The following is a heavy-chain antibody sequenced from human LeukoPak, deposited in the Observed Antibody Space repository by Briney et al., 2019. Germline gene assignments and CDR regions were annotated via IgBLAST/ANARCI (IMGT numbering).Heavy chain of an antibody. D-gene: IGHD2-8*02. CDR1: GFTLSNAW. V-gene: IGHV3-15*01. CDR3: YWARA. Sequence: GGSLRLSCGASGFTLSNAWMSWVRQAPGKGLEWVGRIKSKSDGGTINDAAPVKGRFTISRDDSKNMLHLEMNSLKIEDTAVYYDYWARAWGQGTLVTVSS. CDR2: IKSKSDGGTI. J-gene: IGHJ5*02.